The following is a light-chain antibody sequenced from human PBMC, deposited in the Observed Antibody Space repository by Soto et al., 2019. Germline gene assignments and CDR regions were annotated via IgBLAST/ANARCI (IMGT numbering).Light chain of an antibody. CDR3: QYYNNWLAT. CDR2: GAS. V-gene: IGKV3-15*01. CDR1: QSISSK. J-gene: IGKJ4*01. Sequence: EIVMTQSPATLSVSPGERATLSCRASQSISSKLAWFQEKPGQAPRLLFYGASTRATGVPARFSGSGSGTEFTLTISSLQSEDFTIYYCQYYNNWLATFGGGTKVDI.